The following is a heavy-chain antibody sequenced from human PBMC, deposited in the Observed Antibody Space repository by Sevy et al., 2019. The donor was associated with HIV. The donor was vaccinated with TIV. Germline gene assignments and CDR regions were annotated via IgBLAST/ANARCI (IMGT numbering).Heavy chain of an antibody. Sequence: GESLKISCAASGFTFSSYSMNWVRQAPGKGLEWVSSSSSSSNYIYYADSVKGRFTISRDNAKNSLHLQMNSLSAEDTAVYYCARDGARITMVQGVLAYYHGMDVWGQGTTVTVSS. CDR2: SSSSSNYI. J-gene: IGHJ6*02. CDR3: ARDGARITMVQGVLAYYHGMDV. V-gene: IGHV3-21*01. CDR1: GFTFSSYS. D-gene: IGHD3-10*01.